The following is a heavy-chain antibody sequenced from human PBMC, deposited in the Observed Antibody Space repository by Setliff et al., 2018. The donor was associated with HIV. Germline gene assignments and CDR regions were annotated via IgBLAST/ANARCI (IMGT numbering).Heavy chain of an antibody. V-gene: IGHV1-69*13. J-gene: IGHJ3*01. CDR3: ARDRHHYDSSGFDAFDL. D-gene: IGHD3-22*01. Sequence: ASVKVSCKASGGTFSNYAFSWVRQAPGQGLEWMGGIIPPFGTANYAQNFQGRVTITADASTSTAYMELSSLRSEDTAMYYCARDRHHYDSSGFDAFDLWGQGTMVTVSS. CDR2: IIPPFGTA. CDR1: GGTFSNYA.